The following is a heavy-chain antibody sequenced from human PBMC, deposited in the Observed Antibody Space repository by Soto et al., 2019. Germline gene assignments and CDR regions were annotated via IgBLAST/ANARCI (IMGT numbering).Heavy chain of an antibody. Sequence: QITLNESGPTVVRPTETLTLTCRFSGFSLTNCGVGVGWIRQSPGKAPDWLALLYWDDAKRYSSFLNSRLTITKDTAKNQVVLTVSDLDPTDTATYYCAHRVLRTVFGLVTTTAIYFDFWGQGTPVAVSS. CDR2: LYWDDAK. CDR3: AHRVLRTVFGLVTTTAIYFDF. V-gene: IGHV2-5*02. CDR1: GFSLTNCGVG. J-gene: IGHJ4*02. D-gene: IGHD3-3*01.